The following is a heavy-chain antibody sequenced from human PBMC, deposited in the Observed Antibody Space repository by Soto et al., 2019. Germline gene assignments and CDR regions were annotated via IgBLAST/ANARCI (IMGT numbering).Heavy chain of an antibody. J-gene: IGHJ5*02. CDR3: ARVLRGWFDP. CDR1: GGSITSANW. V-gene: IGHV4-4*02. CDR2: ISHSGIT. Sequence: SETLSLTCAVSGGSITSANWWTWVRQPPGGGLEWIGEISHSGITNYKASLKSRVTMSVDKTKNDVSLKLTSVTAADTAVYYCARVLRGWFDPWGQGTPVTV.